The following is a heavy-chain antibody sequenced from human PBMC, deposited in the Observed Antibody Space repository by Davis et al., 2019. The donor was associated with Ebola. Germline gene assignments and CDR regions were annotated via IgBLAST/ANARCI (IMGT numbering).Heavy chain of an antibody. CDR1: GYSFTSYW. V-gene: IGHV5-51*01. D-gene: IGHD1-1*01. Sequence: GESPKIPCKCSGYSFTSYWIGWVRQMPGKGLEWMGIIYPGDSDTRYSPSFQGQVTISADKSISTAYLQWSSLKASDTAMYYCGQLELTGELDYWGQGTLVTVSS. CDR2: IYPGDSDT. CDR3: GQLELTGELDY. J-gene: IGHJ4*02.